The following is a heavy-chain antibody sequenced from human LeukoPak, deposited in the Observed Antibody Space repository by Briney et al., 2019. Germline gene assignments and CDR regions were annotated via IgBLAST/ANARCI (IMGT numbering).Heavy chain of an antibody. D-gene: IGHD2/OR15-2a*01. Sequence: GGSLRLSCAASGFTFSSYSMNWVRQAPGKGLEWVSSISSSSSYIYYADSVKGRFTISRDNAKNSLYLQMNSLRAEDTAVYYCARGDYFDDSASPVDYWGQGTLVTVSS. J-gene: IGHJ4*02. V-gene: IGHV3-21*01. CDR3: ARGDYFDDSASPVDY. CDR2: ISSSSSYI. CDR1: GFTFSSYS.